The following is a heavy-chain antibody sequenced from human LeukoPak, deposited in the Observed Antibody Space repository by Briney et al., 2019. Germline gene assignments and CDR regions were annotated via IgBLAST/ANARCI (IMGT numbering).Heavy chain of an antibody. D-gene: IGHD1-26*01. CDR3: ARRIVGATMAAFDI. Sequence: GESLKISCKGSGYSFTNYWIGWVRQMPGNGLEWMGIIYPGDPDIRYSPSFQGQVSISTDKSISTAYLQWGSLKASDTAMYYCARRIVGATMAAFDIWGQGTMVTVSS. V-gene: IGHV5-51*01. CDR2: IYPGDPDI. J-gene: IGHJ3*02. CDR1: GYSFTNYW.